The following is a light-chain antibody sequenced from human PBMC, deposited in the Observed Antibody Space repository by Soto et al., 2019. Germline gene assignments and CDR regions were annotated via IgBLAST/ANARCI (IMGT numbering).Light chain of an antibody. Sequence: EIVMTQSPATLSVSPGERATLSCRASQSVDSKLAWYQQKPGQGPRLLIYGASSRAPGIPARFSGSGSGTEFTLTISSLQSEDFAVYYCQHYSTWLWTFGQGTKVAIK. CDR3: QHYSTWLWT. V-gene: IGKV3-15*01. J-gene: IGKJ1*01. CDR1: QSVDSK. CDR2: GAS.